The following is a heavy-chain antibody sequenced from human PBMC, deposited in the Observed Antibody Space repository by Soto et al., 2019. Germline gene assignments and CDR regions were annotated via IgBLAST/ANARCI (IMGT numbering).Heavy chain of an antibody. V-gene: IGHV3-48*02. Sequence: PGGSLRLSCEASGFSMSGYSMCWVRQSAGKGLEWLAYITVVTGNTRYADSVKGRFTISADRGRSSVFLQLNSLRDEDTAVYYCVRDRDLGGDMAHGDFWGQGTLVTVSS. D-gene: IGHD2-21*01. CDR1: GFSMSGYS. CDR2: ITVVTGNT. J-gene: IGHJ4*01. CDR3: VRDRDLGGDMAHGDF.